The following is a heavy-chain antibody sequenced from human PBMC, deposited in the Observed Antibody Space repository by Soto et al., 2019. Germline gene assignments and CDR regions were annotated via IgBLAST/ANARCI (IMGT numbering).Heavy chain of an antibody. Sequence: ASVKVSCKASGYTFTSYYMHWVRQAPGQGLEWMGIINPSGGSTSYAQKFQGRVTMTRGTSTSTVYMELSSLRSEDTAVYYCARGVARITIFGVVTTRDAFDIWGQGTMVTVSS. V-gene: IGHV1-46*01. CDR2: INPSGGST. J-gene: IGHJ3*02. CDR1: GYTFTSYY. D-gene: IGHD3-3*01. CDR3: ARGVARITIFGVVTTRDAFDI.